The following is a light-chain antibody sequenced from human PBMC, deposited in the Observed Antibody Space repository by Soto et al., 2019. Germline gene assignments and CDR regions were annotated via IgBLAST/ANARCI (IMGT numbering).Light chain of an antibody. Sequence: EKVMTQSPATLSMSPGERATLSCRASQSVNSYIAWYQQKPGQAPRLLIYGASTRATGIPARFSGSGSGTEFTLTISSLQSEGFAVYYCQQYTNWPSWSFGQGTKVGIK. V-gene: IGKV3-15*01. CDR3: QQYTNWPSWS. CDR1: QSVNSY. CDR2: GAS. J-gene: IGKJ1*01.